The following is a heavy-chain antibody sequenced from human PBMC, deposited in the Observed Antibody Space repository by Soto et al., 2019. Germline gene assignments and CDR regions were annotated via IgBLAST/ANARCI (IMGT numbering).Heavy chain of an antibody. CDR2: INPSGGST. V-gene: IGHV1-46*01. Sequence: ASVKVSCKASGYTFTSYYMHWVRQAPGQGLEWMGIINPSGGSTSYAQKFQGRVTMTRDTSTSTVYMELSSLRSEDTAVYYCARDYYYDDPSYGMDVWGQGTTVTVSS. D-gene: IGHD3-22*01. J-gene: IGHJ6*02. CDR3: ARDYYYDDPSYGMDV. CDR1: GYTFTSYY.